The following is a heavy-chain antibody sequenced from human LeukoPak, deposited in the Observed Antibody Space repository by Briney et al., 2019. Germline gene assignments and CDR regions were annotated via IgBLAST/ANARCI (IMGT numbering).Heavy chain of an antibody. CDR3: ARDHSGWSYYFDY. J-gene: IGHJ4*02. V-gene: IGHV3-21*01. CDR2: ISSSSSYI. Sequence: PGGSLRLSCAASGFTFSSYSMNWVRQAPGKGLEWVSSISSSSSYIYYADSVKGRFTISRDNAKNSLYLQMNSLRAEDTAVYYCARDHSGWSYYFDYWGQGTLVTVPS. D-gene: IGHD6-19*01. CDR1: GFTFSSYS.